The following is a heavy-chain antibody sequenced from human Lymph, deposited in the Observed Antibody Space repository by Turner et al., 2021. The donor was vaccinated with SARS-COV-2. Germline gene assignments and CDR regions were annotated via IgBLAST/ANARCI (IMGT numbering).Heavy chain of an antibody. CDR2: FDPEDGET. J-gene: IGHJ6*02. Sequence: QVQLVQSGAEVKKPGASMKVSCKVYGYTLTELSMHWVRQAPGKGLEWVGGFDPEDGETIYAQKFQGRVTMTEDTSTDTAYMELSSLRSEDTAVYYCATVLCSGGSCYYYGMDVWGQGTTVTVSS. V-gene: IGHV1-24*01. CDR3: ATVLCSGGSCYYYGMDV. D-gene: IGHD2-15*01. CDR1: GYTLTELS.